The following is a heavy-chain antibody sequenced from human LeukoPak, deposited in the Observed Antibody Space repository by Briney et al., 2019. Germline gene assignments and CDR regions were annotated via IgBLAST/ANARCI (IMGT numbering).Heavy chain of an antibody. V-gene: IGHV3-66*01. D-gene: IGHD6-13*01. CDR1: RFTVATNH. CDR3: ARGQPPSYYDMDV. CDR2: IYNGDNT. J-gene: IGHJ6*02. Sequence: GGSLRLSCAASRFTVATNHMNWVRQAPGKGLEWVSVIYNGDNTAYADSVKGRFTVSRDDSKNTLYLQMNSLRAEDTAVYYCARGQPPSYYDMDVWGQGTTVTVSS.